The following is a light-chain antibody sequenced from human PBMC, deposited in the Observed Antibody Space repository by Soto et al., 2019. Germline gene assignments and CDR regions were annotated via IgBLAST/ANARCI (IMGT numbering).Light chain of an antibody. CDR1: QSVSSY. CDR3: QQRSNWPPVT. Sequence: EIVLTQSPDTLSLYPGERATLSCRASQSVSSYLAWYQQKPGQAPRLLIYDASNRATGIPARFSGSGSGTDFTLTISSLEPEDFAVYYCQQRSNWPPVTFGQGTKVDIK. J-gene: IGKJ1*01. V-gene: IGKV3-11*01. CDR2: DAS.